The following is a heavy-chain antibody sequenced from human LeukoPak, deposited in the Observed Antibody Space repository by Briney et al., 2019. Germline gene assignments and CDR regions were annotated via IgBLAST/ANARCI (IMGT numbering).Heavy chain of an antibody. D-gene: IGHD1-26*01. Sequence: SETLSLTCAVSGGSISSSNWWSWVRQPPGKGLEWIGEIYHSGSTNYNPSLKSRVTISVDKSKNQFSLKLSSVTAADTAVYYCARAVSGSYSTFRAFDIWGQGTMVTVSS. CDR3: ARAVSGSYSTFRAFDI. J-gene: IGHJ3*02. CDR1: GGSISSSNW. V-gene: IGHV4-4*02. CDR2: IYHSGST.